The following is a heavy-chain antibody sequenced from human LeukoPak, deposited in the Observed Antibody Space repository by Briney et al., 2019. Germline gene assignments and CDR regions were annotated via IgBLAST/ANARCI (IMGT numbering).Heavy chain of an antibody. Sequence: SVKVSCKASGGTFSSYAISWVRQAPGQGLEWMGGIIPIFGTANYAHKFQGRVTITTDESTSTAYMELSSLTSEDTAVYYCAREITMVRGARAGFDYWGQGTLVTVSS. CDR1: GGTFSSYA. J-gene: IGHJ4*02. CDR3: AREITMVRGARAGFDY. D-gene: IGHD3-10*01. CDR2: IIPIFGTA. V-gene: IGHV1-69*05.